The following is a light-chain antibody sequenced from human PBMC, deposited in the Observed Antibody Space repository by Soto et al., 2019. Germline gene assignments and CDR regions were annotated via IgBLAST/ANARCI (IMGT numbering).Light chain of an antibody. J-gene: IGLJ1*01. CDR3: CSYAGSITYV. CDR1: SSDVGSDNL. V-gene: IGLV2-23*02. Sequence: QSVVTQPASVSGSPGQSITNSCTGPSSDVGSDNLVSWYQQHPGKAPKFIIYEVSQRPAGVSYRFSGSKSGNTAYLTISGLQVEDEDDYYCCSYAGSITYVFRTGTKVTVL. CDR2: EVS.